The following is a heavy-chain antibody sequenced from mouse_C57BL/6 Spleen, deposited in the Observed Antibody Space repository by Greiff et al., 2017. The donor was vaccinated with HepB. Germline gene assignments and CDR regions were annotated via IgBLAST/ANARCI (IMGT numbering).Heavy chain of an antibody. V-gene: IGHV2-5*01. CDR2: IWRGGST. J-gene: IGHJ4*01. D-gene: IGHD4-1*01. CDR3: AKKLGAFYAMDY. Sequence: VKLVESGPGLVQPSQSLSITCTVSGFSLTSYGVHWVRQSPGKGLEWLGVIWRGGSTDYNAAFMSRLSITKDNSKSQVFFKMNSLQADDTAIYYCAKKLGAFYAMDYWGQGTSVTVSS. CDR1: GFSLTSYG.